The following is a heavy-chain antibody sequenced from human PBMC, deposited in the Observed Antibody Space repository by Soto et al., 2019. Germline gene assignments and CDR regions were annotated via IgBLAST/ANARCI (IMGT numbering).Heavy chain of an antibody. Sequence: ASVKVSCKASGYKFTTYFIHWVRQAPGQVLEWMGMIHPSGDTGYAHKFRGRVTMTIDTSTTTAYLELRSLRSEDTAVYYCARHHGPTTSENWFDPWGQGTLVTVSS. CDR3: ARHHGPTTSENWFDP. CDR1: GYKFTTYF. D-gene: IGHD5-12*01. V-gene: IGHV1-46*01. CDR2: IHPSGDT. J-gene: IGHJ5*02.